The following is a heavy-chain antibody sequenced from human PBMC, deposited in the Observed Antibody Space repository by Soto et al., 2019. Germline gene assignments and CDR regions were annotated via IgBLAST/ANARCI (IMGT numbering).Heavy chain of an antibody. CDR3: VRYYYDSSGLNWFDP. Sequence: SETLSLTCTVSGGSISSGDFYCSWIRQHPGKGLEWIGYMYHSENTYYNPSLKSRLTMSLDTSKNQFSLKLTSVTVADTAVYYCVRYYYDSSGLNWFDPWGQGTLVTVSS. V-gene: IGHV4-31*03. J-gene: IGHJ5*02. D-gene: IGHD3-22*01. CDR2: MYHSENT. CDR1: GGSISSGDFY.